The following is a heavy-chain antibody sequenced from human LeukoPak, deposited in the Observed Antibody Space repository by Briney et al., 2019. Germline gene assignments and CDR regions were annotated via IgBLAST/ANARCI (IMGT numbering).Heavy chain of an antibody. CDR1: GFTFSSYA. Sequence: PGGSLRLSCAASGFTFSSYAMSWVRQAPGKGLEWVAAISGSGGSTYYADSVKGRFTISRDNSKNTVYLQMNSLRVEDTAVFYCAKTLGPMATATGDYWGQGILVTVSS. J-gene: IGHJ4*02. V-gene: IGHV3-23*01. CDR3: AKTLGPMATATGDY. D-gene: IGHD1-26*01. CDR2: ISGSGGST.